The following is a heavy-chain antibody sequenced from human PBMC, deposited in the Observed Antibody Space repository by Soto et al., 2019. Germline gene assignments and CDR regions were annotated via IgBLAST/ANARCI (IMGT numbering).Heavy chain of an antibody. Sequence: QVQLVESGEGVVQPGTSLTLSCVASGFTFSSFTMHWVRQAPGKGLEWVAVISYDGNNKKYADSVRGRFTISRDNSKNTLFLQMNRLRTEDTAVYYCVRERDFGSEDYYTWAYNYFDPWGQGTLVTVSS. CDR1: GFTFSSFT. CDR3: VRERDFGSEDYYTWAYNYFDP. V-gene: IGHV3-30-3*01. D-gene: IGHD3-10*01. CDR2: ISYDGNNK. J-gene: IGHJ5*02.